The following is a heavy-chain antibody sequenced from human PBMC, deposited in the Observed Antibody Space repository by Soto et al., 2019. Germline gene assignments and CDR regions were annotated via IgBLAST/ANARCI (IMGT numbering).Heavy chain of an antibody. J-gene: IGHJ4*02. D-gene: IGHD3-9*01. CDR2: TSYDGSNK. CDR3: ARDWETSATGLIDS. CDR1: GFTFSSYA. Sequence: VQLVESGGGVVQPGRSLRLSCVASGFTFSSYALHWVRQAPGKGLEWVAVTSYDGSNKYYADSVEGRFTISRDNSKNTLYLQTSSLTTEDTAMYYWARDWETSATGLIDSWGQGTLVTVSS. V-gene: IGHV3-30-3*01.